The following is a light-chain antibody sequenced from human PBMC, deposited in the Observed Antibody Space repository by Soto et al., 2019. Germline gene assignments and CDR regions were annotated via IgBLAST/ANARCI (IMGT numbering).Light chain of an antibody. CDR3: ASYTGSSTYV. J-gene: IGLJ3*02. Sequence: QSALTQPASMSGSPGQSITISCTGTSGDVGFYDFVSWYQQHPGKVPRLIIYGVTKRPSGVSHRFSGSKSGNTASLTISGLQVEDDAYYSCASYTGSSTYVFGGGTKLTVL. V-gene: IGLV2-14*03. CDR2: GVT. CDR1: SGDVGFYDF.